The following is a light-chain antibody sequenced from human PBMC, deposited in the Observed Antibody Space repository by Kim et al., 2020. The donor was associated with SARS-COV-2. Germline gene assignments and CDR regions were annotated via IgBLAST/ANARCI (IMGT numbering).Light chain of an antibody. V-gene: IGLV2-23*02. Sequence: QSALTQPASVSGSPGQSITISCTGTSNDVGYFNLVSWFQQHPGKVPKLIIFQVNKRPSEISFRFSGSKSDNTASLTISGLQAEDEADYYCCSYAGNSTYVFGIGTKVTVL. J-gene: IGLJ1*01. CDR3: CSYAGNSTYV. CDR2: QVN. CDR1: SNDVGYFNL.